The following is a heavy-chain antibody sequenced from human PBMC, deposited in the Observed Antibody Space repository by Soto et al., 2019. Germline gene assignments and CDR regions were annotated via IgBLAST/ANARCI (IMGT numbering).Heavy chain of an antibody. J-gene: IGHJ6*02. D-gene: IGHD2-15*01. CDR3: ARKLPYQGATYGMDV. Sequence: QVQLVQSGAEVKKPGSSVKVSCKASGGTFSSYTISWVRQAPGQGLEWMGRIIPILGIANYAQKFKGRVTITADKSPSTAYIELSSLTSEDTAVYYCARKLPYQGATYGMDVWGQGTTVTVSS. V-gene: IGHV1-69*02. CDR2: IIPILGIA. CDR1: GGTFSSYT.